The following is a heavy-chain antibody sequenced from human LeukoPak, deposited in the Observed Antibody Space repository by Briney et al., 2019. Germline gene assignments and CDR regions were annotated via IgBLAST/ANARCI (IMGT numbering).Heavy chain of an antibody. J-gene: IGHJ4*02. D-gene: IGHD3-22*01. CDR2: IIPIFGTA. CDR3: ARGSHDSSGPPEGY. CDR1: GGTFSSYA. V-gene: IGHV1-69*13. Sequence: VKVSFKASGGTFSSYAISWVRQAPGQGLEWMGGIIPIFGTANYTQKFQGRVAITADESTSTAYMELSSLRSEDTAVYYCARGSHDSSGPPEGYWGQGTLVTVSS.